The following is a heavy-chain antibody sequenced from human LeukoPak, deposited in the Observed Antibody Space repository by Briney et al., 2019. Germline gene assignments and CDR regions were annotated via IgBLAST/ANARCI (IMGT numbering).Heavy chain of an antibody. CDR1: GFTFSSYS. V-gene: IGHV3-21*01. Sequence: GGSLRLSCAASGFTFSSYSMNWVRQAPGKGLEWASSISSSSSYIYYADSVKGRFTISRDNAKNSLYLQMNSLRAEDTAVYYCARLGMDYWYFDLWGRGTLVTVSS. J-gene: IGHJ2*01. CDR2: ISSSSSYI. D-gene: IGHD1-14*01. CDR3: ARLGMDYWYFDL.